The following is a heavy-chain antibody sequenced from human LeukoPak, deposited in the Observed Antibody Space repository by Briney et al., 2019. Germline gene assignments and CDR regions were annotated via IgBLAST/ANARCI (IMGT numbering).Heavy chain of an antibody. Sequence: PGGSLRLSCAASGFSFRNAWMHWVRQAPGKGLVWVSRIKGDGSVTVYADSVKGRFTISRDYAKNTLYLQMNSLRVEDTAVYSCARSDWFDPWGQGTLVTVSS. CDR1: GFSFRNAW. CDR3: ARSDWFDP. J-gene: IGHJ5*02. CDR2: IKGDGSVT. V-gene: IGHV3-74*01. D-gene: IGHD3-3*01.